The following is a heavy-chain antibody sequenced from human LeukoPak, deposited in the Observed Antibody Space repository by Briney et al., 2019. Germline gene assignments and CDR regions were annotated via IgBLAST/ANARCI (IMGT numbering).Heavy chain of an antibody. Sequence: ASVKVSCKASGYTFTGYYMHWVRQAPGQGLEWMGRINPNSGGTNYAQKFQGRVTMTRDTSISTAHMELSRLRSDDTAVYYCARGINYYDSSGDGAFDIWGQGTMVTVSS. CDR2: INPNSGGT. CDR1: GYTFTGYY. CDR3: ARGINYYDSSGDGAFDI. D-gene: IGHD3-22*01. J-gene: IGHJ3*02. V-gene: IGHV1-2*06.